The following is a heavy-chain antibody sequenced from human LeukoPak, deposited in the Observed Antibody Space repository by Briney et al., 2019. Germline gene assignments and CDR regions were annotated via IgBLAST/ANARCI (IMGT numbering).Heavy chain of an antibody. J-gene: IGHJ4*02. CDR2: ISAYNGNT. D-gene: IGHD4-17*01. Sequence: EASVKLSCKASGYTFTSYSISWVRQAPGQGLEWMGWISAYNGNTNYAQTLQGRVTITTDKSTSTAYMELKSLRSDGTVVYYCSSGVYGDSFNDYWGQGTLVTVSS. V-gene: IGHV1-18*01. CDR1: GYTFTSYS. CDR3: SSGVYGDSFNDY.